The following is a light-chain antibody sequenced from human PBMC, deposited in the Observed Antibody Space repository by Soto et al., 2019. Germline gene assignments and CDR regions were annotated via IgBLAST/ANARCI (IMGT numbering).Light chain of an antibody. CDR3: QQYGSSGT. V-gene: IGKV1-5*03. CDR1: QSIKTW. J-gene: IGKJ1*01. CDR2: KAS. Sequence: DIQITQSPSALSASVGDIVTITVRASQSIKTWLAWYQRKPGRAPNLLIYKASSLESGVPSRFSGSGSGTDFTLTISRLEPEDFAVYYCQQYGSSGTFGQGTKVDIK.